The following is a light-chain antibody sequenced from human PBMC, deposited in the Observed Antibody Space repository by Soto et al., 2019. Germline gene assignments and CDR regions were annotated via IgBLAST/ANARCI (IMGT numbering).Light chain of an antibody. V-gene: IGKV3-15*01. Sequence: EIVMTQSPATLSVSPGERATLSCRASQSISNNLAWYQQEPGQAPRLLIYGASTRATGIPARFSGSGSGTQFTLTISRLQSEDFAVSYCQNYNHWPRTFGQGTKVELK. CDR2: GAS. J-gene: IGKJ1*01. CDR3: QNYNHWPRT. CDR1: QSISNN.